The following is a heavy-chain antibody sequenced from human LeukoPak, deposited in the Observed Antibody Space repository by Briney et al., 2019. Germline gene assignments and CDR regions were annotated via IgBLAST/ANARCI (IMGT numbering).Heavy chain of an antibody. J-gene: IGHJ4*02. V-gene: IGHV4-34*01. Sequence: PSETLSLTCAVYGGSFSGYYWSWIRQPPGKGLEWIGEINHSGSTNYNPSLKSRFTIAVDTSKSQFSLKLSSVTAADTAVYYCARVSPYCSGGSCYFDYWGQGTLVTVSS. CDR2: INHSGST. CDR1: GGSFSGYY. CDR3: ARVSPYCSGGSCYFDY. D-gene: IGHD2-15*01.